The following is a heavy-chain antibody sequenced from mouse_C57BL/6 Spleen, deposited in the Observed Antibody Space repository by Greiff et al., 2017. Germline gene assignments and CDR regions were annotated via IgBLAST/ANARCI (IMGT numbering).Heavy chain of an antibody. D-gene: IGHD2-4*01. CDR3: ERRGDYEDWFAY. J-gene: IGHJ3*01. CDR1: GYAFSSSW. V-gene: IGHV1-82*01. CDR2: IYPGDGDT. Sequence: QVQLQQSGPELVKPGASVKISCKASGYAFSSSWMNWVKQRPGKGLEWIGRIYPGDGDTNYNGKFKGKATLTADKSSSTAYMQLSSLTSEDSAVYFCERRGDYEDWFAYGGQGTLVTVAA.